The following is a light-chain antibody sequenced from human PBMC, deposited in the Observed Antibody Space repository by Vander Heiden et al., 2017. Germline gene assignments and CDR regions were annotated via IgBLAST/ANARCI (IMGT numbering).Light chain of an antibody. V-gene: IGLV2-14*01. CDR3: LSYTSGSTPGV. CDR1: SRDVGGYNY. J-gene: IGLJ1*01. CDR2: DVR. Sequence: HSALTQPASVSGSPGQSITISCTGTSRDVGGYNYISWFQHHPGKAPNLITYDVRKRPSGVSNRFSGSKSANTASLTISGLQAEDEADYYCLSYTSGSTPGVFGTGTKVTVL.